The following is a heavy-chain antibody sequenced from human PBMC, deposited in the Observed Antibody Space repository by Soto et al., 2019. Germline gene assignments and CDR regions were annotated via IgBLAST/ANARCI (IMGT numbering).Heavy chain of an antibody. J-gene: IGHJ4*02. D-gene: IGHD2-15*01. Sequence: SETLSLTCTVSGGSISRSIYYWGWIRQSPGNGLEWIGSIYYSGNTYYKPSLKSRVTISVDTSKNQFSLRLSSVTAADTAVYYCARRSPYCIGGSCTYYFDSWGQGTLVTVSS. CDR2: IYYSGNT. CDR1: GGSISRSIYY. V-gene: IGHV4-39*01. CDR3: ARRSPYCIGGSCTYYFDS.